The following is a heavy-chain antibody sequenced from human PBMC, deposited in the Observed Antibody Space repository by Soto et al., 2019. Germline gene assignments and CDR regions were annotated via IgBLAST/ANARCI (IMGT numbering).Heavy chain of an antibody. J-gene: IGHJ4*02. CDR3: AKGGRQLLVTSDFNH. CDR1: GFTFSDYA. CDR2: VSHDGRNT. D-gene: IGHD6-19*01. Sequence: VQLVESGGGVVQPGRSLRLSCAASGFTFSDYAMHWVRQAPGKGLEWVAVVSHDGRNTHYADSVKGRFTISRDSSNNTVSLEMTSLRAEDTAVYYCAKGGRQLLVTSDFNHWGQGDLVTVSS. V-gene: IGHV3-30*18.